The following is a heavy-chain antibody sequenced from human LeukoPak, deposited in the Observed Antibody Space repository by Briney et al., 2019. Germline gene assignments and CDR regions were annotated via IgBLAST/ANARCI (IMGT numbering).Heavy chain of an antibody. CDR2: IYYSGST. CDR1: GGSISSSSYY. Sequence: SETLSLTCTVSGGSISSSSYYWGWIRQPPGKGLEWIGSIYYSGSTYYNPSLKSRVTISVDTSKNQFSLKLSSVTAADTAVYYCARDLAAGGYEDYWGQGTLVTVSS. J-gene: IGHJ4*02. CDR3: ARDLAAGGYEDY. V-gene: IGHV4-39*07. D-gene: IGHD5-12*01.